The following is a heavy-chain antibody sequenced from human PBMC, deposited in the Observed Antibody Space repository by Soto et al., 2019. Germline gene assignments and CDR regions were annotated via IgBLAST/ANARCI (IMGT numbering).Heavy chain of an antibody. CDR2: ISAYNGNT. Sequence: GAPVKVSCKASGYTFTSYGISWVRQAPGQGLEWMGWISAYNGNTNYAQKLQGRVTMTTDTSTSTAYMELRSLRSDDTAVYYCAREGGATTDYYYYGMDVWGQGATVTVSS. CDR3: AREGGATTDYYYYGMDV. V-gene: IGHV1-18*01. D-gene: IGHD1-26*01. CDR1: GYTFTSYG. J-gene: IGHJ6*02.